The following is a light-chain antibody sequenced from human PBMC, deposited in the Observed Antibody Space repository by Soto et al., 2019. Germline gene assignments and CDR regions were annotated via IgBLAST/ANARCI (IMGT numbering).Light chain of an antibody. Sequence: EIVMTQSPATLSVSPGERATLSCRASQSVNIYLAWYQQKPGQAPRLLIFGASSRATGIPSRFSGSGSGTEFNLTISSLQSEDFAAYYCHQYGIEASTFGQGTKVEMK. J-gene: IGKJ2*01. CDR3: HQYGIEAST. CDR2: GAS. CDR1: QSVNIY. V-gene: IGKV3D-15*01.